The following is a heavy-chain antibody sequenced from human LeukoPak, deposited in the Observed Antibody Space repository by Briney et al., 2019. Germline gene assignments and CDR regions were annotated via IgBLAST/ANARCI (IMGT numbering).Heavy chain of an antibody. CDR1: GFTFSTYA. V-gene: IGHV3-23*01. Sequence: GGSLRLSCAASGFTFSTYAMTWVRQAPGKGLEYVSSIIDDGNSPYYAQSVKGRFTIYRDNSKNTLYLQMNSLRAEDTAVYYCARAPITVAVHFDYWGQGTLVTVSS. D-gene: IGHD6-19*01. CDR2: IIDDGNSP. CDR3: ARAPITVAVHFDY. J-gene: IGHJ4*02.